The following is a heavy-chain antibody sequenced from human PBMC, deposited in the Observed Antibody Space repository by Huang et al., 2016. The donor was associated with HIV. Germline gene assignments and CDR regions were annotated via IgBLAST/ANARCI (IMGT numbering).Heavy chain of an antibody. CDR3: ARHDYVFDS. V-gene: IGHV4-39*01. J-gene: IGHJ4*02. Sequence: QLLLQESGPGLVKPSETLSLPCTVSGGSIGSSSYHWAWIRQSPGKGLEWIGSFYSGGTTYYKSSLKSRVTISVDTSKNQFSLTLTSVTAADTAVYYCARHDYVFDSWGQGTLVTVSS. CDR2: FYSGGTT. D-gene: IGHD3-16*01. CDR1: GGSIGSSSYH.